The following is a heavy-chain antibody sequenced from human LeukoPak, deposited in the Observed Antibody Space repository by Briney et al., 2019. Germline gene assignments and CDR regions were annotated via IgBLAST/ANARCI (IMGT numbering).Heavy chain of an antibody. J-gene: IGHJ3*02. D-gene: IGHD2-2*01. V-gene: IGHV1-2*02. Sequence: ASVKVSCKASGYTFIGYYMHWVRQAPGQGLEWTGWINPNSGGTNYAQKFQGRVTMTRDTSISTAYMELSRLSSDDTAVYYCARGSDIVVIDIWGQGTMVTVSS. CDR1: GYTFIGYY. CDR2: INPNSGGT. CDR3: ARGSDIVVIDI.